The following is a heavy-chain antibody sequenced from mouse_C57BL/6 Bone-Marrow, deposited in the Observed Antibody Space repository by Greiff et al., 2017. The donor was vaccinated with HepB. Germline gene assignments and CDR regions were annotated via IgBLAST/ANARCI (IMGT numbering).Heavy chain of an antibody. V-gene: IGHV1-64*01. Sequence: QVQLQQPGAELVKPGASVKLSCKASGYTFTSYWMHWVKQRPGQGLEWIGMIHPNSGSTNYNEKFKGKATLTADKSSSTAYMQLSSLTSEDSAVYFCARGSIYYDYDGAYWGQGTLVTVSA. CDR3: ARGSIYYDYDGAY. D-gene: IGHD2-4*01. CDR1: GYTFTSYW. CDR2: IHPNSGST. J-gene: IGHJ3*01.